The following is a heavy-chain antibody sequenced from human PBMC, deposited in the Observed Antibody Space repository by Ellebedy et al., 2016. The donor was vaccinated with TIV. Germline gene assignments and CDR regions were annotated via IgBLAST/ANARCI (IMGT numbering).Heavy chain of an antibody. D-gene: IGHD4-11*01. CDR3: AHSPDYSNYFDY. Sequence: SGPTLVXPTETLTLTCTVSGFSLSNARMGVSWIRQPPGKALEWLALIYWDDDKRYSPSLKSRLTITKDTSKNQVVLTMTNMDPVDTATYYCAHSPDYSNYFDYWGQGTLVTVSS. V-gene: IGHV2-5*02. J-gene: IGHJ4*02. CDR2: IYWDDDK. CDR1: GFSLSNARMG.